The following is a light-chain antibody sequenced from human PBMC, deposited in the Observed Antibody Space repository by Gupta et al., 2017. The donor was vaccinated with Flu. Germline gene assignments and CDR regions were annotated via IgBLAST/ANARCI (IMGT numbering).Light chain of an antibody. CDR3: QEFDDVPLT. V-gene: IGKV1-33*01. Sequence: DIQMTQSPSSLSASVGDRVTITCQASQDISDHLNWYQQKTGKAPKLLIYDASKLEIGVPSRFSGSGSGTDFTLTISSLQPEDFATYYCQEFDDVPLTFGGGTKVDIK. CDR2: DAS. J-gene: IGKJ4*01. CDR1: QDISDH.